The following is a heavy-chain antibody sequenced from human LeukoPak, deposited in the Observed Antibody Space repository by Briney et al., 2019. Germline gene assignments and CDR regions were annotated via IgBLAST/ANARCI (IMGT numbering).Heavy chain of an antibody. CDR3: ARDNRAALAFDY. CDR2: TYSGGST. D-gene: IGHD6-13*01. Sequence: GGSLRLSCAASGFTVSTNCMSWVRQTPGKGLEWVSVTYSGGSTFYPDSVKGRFTISRDNSKNTLYLQMNSLRAEDTAVYYCARDNRAALAFDYWGQGTLVTVSS. J-gene: IGHJ4*02. V-gene: IGHV3-66*01. CDR1: GFTVSTNC.